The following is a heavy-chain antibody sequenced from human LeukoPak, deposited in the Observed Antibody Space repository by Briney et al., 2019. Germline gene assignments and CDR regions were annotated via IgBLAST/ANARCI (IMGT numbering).Heavy chain of an antibody. Sequence: QTGGSLSLSCAASGFTVSSNYMSWVRQAPGKGLEWVSVIYSGGSTYYADSVKGRFTISRDNSKNTLYLQMNSLRAEDTAVYYCARAISGYYDYWGQGTLVTVSS. CDR1: GFTVSSNY. V-gene: IGHV3-66*02. D-gene: IGHD3-22*01. J-gene: IGHJ4*02. CDR3: ARAISGYYDY. CDR2: IYSGGST.